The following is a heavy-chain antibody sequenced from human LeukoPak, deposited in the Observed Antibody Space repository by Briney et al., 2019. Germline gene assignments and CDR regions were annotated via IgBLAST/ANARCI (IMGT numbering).Heavy chain of an antibody. Sequence: SETLSLTCTVSGGSISSYYWGWIRQPPGKGLEWIGSIYHSGSTYYNPSLKSRVTISVDTSKNQFSLKLSSVTAADTAVYYCARSTVLRFLEWFPWAAFDIWGQGTMVTVSS. D-gene: IGHD3-3*01. CDR1: GGSISSYY. V-gene: IGHV4-59*08. CDR2: IYHSGST. CDR3: ARSTVLRFLEWFPWAAFDI. J-gene: IGHJ3*02.